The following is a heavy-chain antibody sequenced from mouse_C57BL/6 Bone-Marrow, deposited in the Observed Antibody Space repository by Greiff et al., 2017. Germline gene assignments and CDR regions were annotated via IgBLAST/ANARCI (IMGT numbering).Heavy chain of an antibody. V-gene: IGHV1-55*01. CDR3: ARPYCSNYWYFDV. Sequence: QVQLKQPGAELVKPGASVKMSCKASGYTFTSYWITWVKQRPGQGLEWIGEIYPGSGSTNYNGKFKSKATLTVDTSSSTAYMQLSSLTSEDSAVYYCARPYCSNYWYFDVWGTGTTVTVSS. D-gene: IGHD2-5*01. CDR1: GYTFTSYW. J-gene: IGHJ1*03. CDR2: IYPGSGST.